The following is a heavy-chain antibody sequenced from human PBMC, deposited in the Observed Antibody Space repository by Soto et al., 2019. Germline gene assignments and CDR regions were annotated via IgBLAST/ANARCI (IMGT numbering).Heavy chain of an antibody. J-gene: IGHJ5*02. V-gene: IGHV1-18*01. CDR2: ISAYNGNT. CDR3: ARDRLPGRYCSGGSCSKDWFDP. CDR1: GYTFTNYG. D-gene: IGHD2-15*01. Sequence: ASVKVSCKASGYTFTNYGINWVRQAPGQGLEWMGWISAYNGNTNYAQKLQGRVTMTTDTSTSTAYMELRSLRSDDTAVYYCARDRLPGRYCSGGSCSKDWFDPWGQGTRVTISS.